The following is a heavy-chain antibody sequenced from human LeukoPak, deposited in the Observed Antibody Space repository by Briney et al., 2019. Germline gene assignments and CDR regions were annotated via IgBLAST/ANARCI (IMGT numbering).Heavy chain of an antibody. Sequence: GGSLRLSCAASGFTFSLYWMTWVRQSPGKGLEWVADINPDGSQKYSVDSVKGRFTISRDNAKNLLYLQMNSLRAEDTAVYYCARDPGGGGDRYFDPWGQGTLVTVSS. J-gene: IGHJ5*02. V-gene: IGHV3-7*01. CDR1: GFTFSLYW. D-gene: IGHD2-21*02. CDR3: ARDPGGGGDRYFDP. CDR2: INPDGSQK.